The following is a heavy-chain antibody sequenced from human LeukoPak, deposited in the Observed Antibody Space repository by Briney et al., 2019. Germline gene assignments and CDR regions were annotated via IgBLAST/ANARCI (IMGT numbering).Heavy chain of an antibody. CDR1: GGSISSYY. J-gene: IGHJ4*02. D-gene: IGHD5-12*01. Sequence: PSETLSLTCTVSGGSISSYYWSWIRQPPGKGLEWIGYIYYSGSTNCNPSLKSRVTISVDTSKNQFSLKLSSVTAADTAVYYCARAKRGYSGYELDYWGQGTLVTVSS. V-gene: IGHV4-59*01. CDR3: ARAKRGYSGYELDY. CDR2: IYYSGST.